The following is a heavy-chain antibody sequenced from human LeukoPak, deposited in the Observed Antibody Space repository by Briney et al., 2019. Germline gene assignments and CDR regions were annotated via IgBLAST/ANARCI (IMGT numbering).Heavy chain of an antibody. CDR1: GGSISSGDYY. CDR3: ARGWVLLYFDWSGRGFDP. J-gene: IGHJ5*02. D-gene: IGHD3-9*01. Sequence: SQTLSLTCTVSGGSISSGDYYWSWIRQPPGKGLEWIGYIYYSGSTYYNPSLKSRVTISVDTSKNQFSLKLSSVTAADTAVYYCARGWVLLYFDWSGRGFDPWGQGTLVTVSS. V-gene: IGHV4-30-4*01. CDR2: IYYSGST.